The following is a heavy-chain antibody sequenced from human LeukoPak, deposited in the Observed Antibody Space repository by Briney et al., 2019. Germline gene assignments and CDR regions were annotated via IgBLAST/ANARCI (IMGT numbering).Heavy chain of an antibody. CDR2: INTSGGST. CDR1: GYTFTSYG. CDR3: ARADVAGAGTLAYVWFDP. D-gene: IGHD6-19*01. V-gene: IGHV1-46*01. J-gene: IGHJ5*02. Sequence: ASVKVSCKASGYTFTSYGISWVRQAPGQGLEWMGIINTSGGSTSYAQKFQGRVTMTRDMYTSTVYMELSSLGSEDTAVYYCARADVAGAGTLAYVWFDPWGQGTLVTVSS.